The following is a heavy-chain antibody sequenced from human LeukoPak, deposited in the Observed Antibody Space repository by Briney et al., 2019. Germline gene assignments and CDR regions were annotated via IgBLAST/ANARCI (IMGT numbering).Heavy chain of an antibody. CDR3: ARDVIGGGGDY. Sequence: PSETLSLTCAVSGGSISSGGYSWSWIRQPPGKGLEWIGYIYHSGSTYYNPSLKSRVTISVDRSKNQFSLKLSSVTAADTAVYYCARDVIGGGGDYWGQGTLVTVSS. J-gene: IGHJ4*02. CDR1: GGSISSGGYS. V-gene: IGHV4-30-2*01. CDR2: IYHSGST. D-gene: IGHD3-16*01.